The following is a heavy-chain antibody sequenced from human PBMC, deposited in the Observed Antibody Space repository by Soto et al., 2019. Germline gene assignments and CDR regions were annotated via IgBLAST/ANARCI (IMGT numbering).Heavy chain of an antibody. V-gene: IGHV1-58*02. Sequence: GASVKVSCKASGFTFTSSAMQWVRQARGQRLEWIGWIVVGSGNTNYAQKFQERVTITRDMSTSTAYMELSSLRSEDTAVYYCAARIIAPSPYYFDYWGQGTLLTVSS. CDR2: IVVGSGNT. D-gene: IGHD6-13*01. CDR1: GFTFTSSA. J-gene: IGHJ4*02. CDR3: AARIIAPSPYYFDY.